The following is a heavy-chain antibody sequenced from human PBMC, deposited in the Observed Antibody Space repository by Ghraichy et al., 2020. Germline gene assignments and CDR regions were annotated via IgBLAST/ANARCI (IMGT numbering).Heavy chain of an antibody. CDR3: ARAQDRIGNNWFDP. CDR1: GFTFSDYW. V-gene: IGHV3-74*01. CDR2: IESDGSRR. D-gene: IGHD1-1*01. J-gene: IGHJ5*02. Sequence: GGSLRLSCAASGFTFSDYWMHWVRQAPGRGLVWVSRIESDGSRRDYADSVKGRFTISRDNAKNTVYLQLNSLRAEDTAVYYCARAQDRIGNNWFDPWGQGTLVTVSS.